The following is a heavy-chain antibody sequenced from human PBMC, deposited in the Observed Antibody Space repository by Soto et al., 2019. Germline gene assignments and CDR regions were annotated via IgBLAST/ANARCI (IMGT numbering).Heavy chain of an antibody. J-gene: IGHJ6*03. V-gene: IGHV1-8*01. Sequence: VASVKVSCKASGYTFTSYYINWARQATGQGLEWMGWMNPNSGNTGYAQKFQGRVTMTRNTSISTAYMEPSSLRSEDTAVYYCARGLGSTMVRGVITYYYYMDVWGKGTTVTVSS. CDR1: GYTFTSYY. D-gene: IGHD3-10*01. CDR3: ARGLGSTMVRGVITYYYYMDV. CDR2: MNPNSGNT.